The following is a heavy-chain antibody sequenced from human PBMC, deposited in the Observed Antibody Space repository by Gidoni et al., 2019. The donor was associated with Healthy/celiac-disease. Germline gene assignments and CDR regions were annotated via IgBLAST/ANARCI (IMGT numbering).Heavy chain of an antibody. Sequence: EVQLVESGGGLVQPGGSLRLVCAASGFTFSSYWMSWVRQAPGKGLEWVANIKQDGSEKYYVDSVKGRFTISRDNAKNSLYLQMNSLRAEDTAVYYCARDVTGYYRADYYYYMDVWGKGTTVTVSS. D-gene: IGHD3-9*01. V-gene: IGHV3-7*01. J-gene: IGHJ6*03. CDR3: ARDVTGYYRADYYYYMDV. CDR1: GFTFSSYW. CDR2: IKQDGSEK.